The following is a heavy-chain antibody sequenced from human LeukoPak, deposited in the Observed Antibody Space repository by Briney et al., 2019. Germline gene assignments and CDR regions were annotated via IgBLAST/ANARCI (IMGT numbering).Heavy chain of an antibody. CDR3: ARDFPDIVVVPADDAFDI. CDR2: ISAYNGNT. V-gene: IGHV1-18*01. CDR1: GYTFTSYG. D-gene: IGHD2-2*01. J-gene: IGHJ3*02. Sequence: GASVKVSCKASGYTFTSYGISWVRQAPGQGLEWMGWISAYNGNTNYAQKLQGRVTMTTDTSTSTAYMELRSLRSNDTAVYYCARDFPDIVVVPADDAFDIWGQGTMVTVSS.